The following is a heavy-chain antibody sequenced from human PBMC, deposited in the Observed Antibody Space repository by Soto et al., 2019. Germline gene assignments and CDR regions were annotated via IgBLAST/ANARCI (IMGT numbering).Heavy chain of an antibody. Sequence: QVHLQQWGAGLLKPSETLSLTCAVFGGSFSGYYWNWIRQPPGKGLEWIGEINHSGSTNNYLSLKSRVTLSVDPSGNQFSLKRSSVPAADTAVYYCARSRYYDSSGYRALDAFDIWGQGTMVTVSS. CDR1: GGSFSGYY. D-gene: IGHD3-22*01. CDR3: ARSRYYDSSGYRALDAFDI. CDR2: INHSGST. V-gene: IGHV4-34*01. J-gene: IGHJ3*02.